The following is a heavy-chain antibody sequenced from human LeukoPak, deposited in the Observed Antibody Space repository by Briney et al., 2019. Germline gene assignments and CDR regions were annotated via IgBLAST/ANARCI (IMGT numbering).Heavy chain of an antibody. CDR1: GFTFSSYA. CDR2: ISYDGSNK. V-gene: IGHV3-30-3*01. D-gene: IGHD3-10*02. Sequence: PGGSLRLSCAASGFTFSSYAMHWVRQAPGKGLEWVAVISYDGSNKYYADSVKGRFTISRDNSKNTLYLQMNSLRAEDTAVYYCARVGYSVAFDIWGQGTMVTVSS. CDR3: ARVGYSVAFDI. J-gene: IGHJ3*02.